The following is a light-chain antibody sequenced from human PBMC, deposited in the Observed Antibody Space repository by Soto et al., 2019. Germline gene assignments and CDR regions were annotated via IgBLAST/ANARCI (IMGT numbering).Light chain of an antibody. CDR2: DAF. CDR1: QSISSS. J-gene: IGKJ5*01. CDR3: QQSYRTPIT. V-gene: IGKV1-5*01. Sequence: DIQMTQSPSTLSASVGDRVTITCRASQSISSSLAWYQQKTGKAPTLMIYDAFSLESGVPSRFSGSGSGTEFNLTISSLQPDDFATYFCQQSYRTPITFGQGTRLEI.